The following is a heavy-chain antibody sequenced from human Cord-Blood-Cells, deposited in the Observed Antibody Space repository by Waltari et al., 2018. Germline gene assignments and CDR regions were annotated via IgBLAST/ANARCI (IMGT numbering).Heavy chain of an antibody. V-gene: IGHV1-24*01. CDR1: GYTLTELS. J-gene: IGHJ5*02. D-gene: IGHD2-8*02. CDR2: FDPEDGET. CDR3: ATVLSHPGYCTGGVCRWFDP. Sequence: QVQLVQSGAEVKKPGASVKVSCKVSGYTLTELSMHWVRQAPGNGLGWMGGFDPEDGETIYAQKFQGRVTMTEDTSTDTAYMELSSLRSEDTAVYYCATVLSHPGYCTGGVCRWFDPWGQGTLVTVSS.